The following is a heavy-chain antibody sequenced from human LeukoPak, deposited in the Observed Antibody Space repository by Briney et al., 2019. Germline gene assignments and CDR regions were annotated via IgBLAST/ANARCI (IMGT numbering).Heavy chain of an antibody. CDR2: IYYSGST. Sequence: SETPSLTCIVSGGSISSSSYYWDWIRQPPGKGLEWIGSIYYSGSTYYNPSLKSRVTISVDTSKNQFSLKLSSVTAADTAVYYCARYCSSTTCQWNAFDIWGQGTMVTVSS. CDR1: GGSISSSSYY. D-gene: IGHD2-2*01. V-gene: IGHV4-39*07. J-gene: IGHJ3*02. CDR3: ARYCSSTTCQWNAFDI.